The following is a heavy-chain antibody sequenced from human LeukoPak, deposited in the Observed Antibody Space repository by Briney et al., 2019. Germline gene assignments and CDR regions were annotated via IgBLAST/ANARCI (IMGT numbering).Heavy chain of an antibody. CDR2: IIQDGSEK. V-gene: IGHV3-7*01. CDR3: AREGCSGGSCYHNWFDP. J-gene: IGHJ5*02. D-gene: IGHD2-15*01. CDR1: GFTFSSYW. Sequence: PGGSLRLSWAASGFTFSSYWMSCVRQAPGRGLDGVANIIQDGSEKYNVDSVKGRFTISRDNAKNSLYLQMHSLRAEDTAVYYCAREGCSGGSCYHNWFDPWGQGTLVTVSS.